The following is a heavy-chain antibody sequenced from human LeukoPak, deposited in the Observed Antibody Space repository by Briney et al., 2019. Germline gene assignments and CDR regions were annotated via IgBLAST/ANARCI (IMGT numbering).Heavy chain of an antibody. J-gene: IGHJ3*01. CDR3: ATLGGRSSLWYKGAFDF. V-gene: IGHV5-51*01. CDR1: GYTFSKYW. Sequence: GESLKISCQGSGYTFSKYWIGWVRQMPGKGLEWMGLTFPGDSEARYSPSFEGQVTISADKSIDTAYLQWSSLKASDTAMYYCATLGGRSSLWYKGAFDFWGQGTMVIVSP. D-gene: IGHD1-14*01. CDR2: TFPGDSEA.